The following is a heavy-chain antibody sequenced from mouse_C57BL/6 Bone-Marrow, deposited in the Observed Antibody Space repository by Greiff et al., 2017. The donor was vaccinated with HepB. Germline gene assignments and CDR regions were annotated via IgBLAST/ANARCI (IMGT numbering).Heavy chain of an antibody. Sequence: EVQRVESGGGLVKPGGSLKLSCAASGFTFSSYAMSWVRQTPEKRLEWVATISDGGSYTYYPDNVKGRFTISRDNAKNNLYLQMSHLKSEDTAMYYCARSHYYGISGFAYWGQGTLVTVSA. J-gene: IGHJ3*01. V-gene: IGHV5-4*01. D-gene: IGHD1-1*01. CDR3: ARSHYYGISGFAY. CDR1: GFTFSSYA. CDR2: ISDGGSYT.